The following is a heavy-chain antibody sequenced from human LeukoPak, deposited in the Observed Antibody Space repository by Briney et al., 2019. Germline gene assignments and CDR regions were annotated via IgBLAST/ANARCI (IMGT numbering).Heavy chain of an antibody. V-gene: IGHV4-4*07. CDR2: IYTSGGT. D-gene: IGHD6-19*01. CDR3: ARAAEYSSGWYLFDY. CDR1: GSSISNYY. Sequence: PSETLSLTCTVSGSSISNYYWTWIRQPAGKGLEWIGRIYTSGGTNYNPSLKTRATMSVDTSKNQVSLKLSSVTAADTAMYYCARAAEYSSGWYLFDYWGQGILVTVSA. J-gene: IGHJ4*02.